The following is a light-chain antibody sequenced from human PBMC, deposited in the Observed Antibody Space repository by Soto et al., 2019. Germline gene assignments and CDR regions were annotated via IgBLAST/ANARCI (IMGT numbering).Light chain of an antibody. V-gene: IGKV3-20*01. CDR3: QQYGSIPIT. CDR2: GAS. CDR1: QSVSNNY. Sequence: EIVLTQSPGTLSLSPGERATLSCRASQSVSNNYLAWYQQKPGQAPRLLIYGASTRATGIPDRFSGSGSGTGFTLTISRLEPEDFAVYYCQQYGSIPITFGGGTKVDIK. J-gene: IGKJ4*01.